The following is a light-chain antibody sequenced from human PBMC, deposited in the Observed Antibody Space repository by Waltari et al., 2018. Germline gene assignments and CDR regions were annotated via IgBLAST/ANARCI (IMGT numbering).Light chain of an antibody. J-gene: IGKJ5*01. CDR1: LSIADN. CDR2: GAS. CDR3: QQYNRWPPIT. V-gene: IGKV3-15*01. Sequence: VMTQSPATPPVSPGLRATISCRASLSIADNLAWYQQKRGQAPRLLIYGASTRATGIPARFTGRGSGTDFTLTISSLQSEDSAVYYCQQYNRWPPITFGQGTRLEI.